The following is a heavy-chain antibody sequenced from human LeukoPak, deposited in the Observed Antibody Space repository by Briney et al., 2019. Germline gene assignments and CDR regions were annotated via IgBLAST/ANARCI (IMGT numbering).Heavy chain of an antibody. J-gene: IGHJ4*02. Sequence: GGSLRLSCAASGFTFSSYSMNWIRQAPGKGLEWISYISSSSTTISYADSVKGRFTISRDNAKNSLFLQMNSLRAEDTALYYCARDFTTVTTPGYWGQGTLVTV. CDR3: ARDFTTVTTPGY. D-gene: IGHD4-17*01. CDR1: GFTFSSYS. V-gene: IGHV3-48*01. CDR2: ISSSSTTI.